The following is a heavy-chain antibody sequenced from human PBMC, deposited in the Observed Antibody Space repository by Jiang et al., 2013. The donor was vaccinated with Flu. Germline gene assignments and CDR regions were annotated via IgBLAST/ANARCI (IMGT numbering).Heavy chain of an antibody. CDR3: AREGSDPNLRAVAGTNYYGMDV. CDR2: ISSSGTII. D-gene: IGHD6-19*01. J-gene: IGHJ6*02. CDR1: GFTFSDHY. V-gene: IGHV3-11*01. Sequence: VQLLESGGGLVKPGGSLRLSXAASGFTFSDHYMSWIRQAPGKGLEWVSYISSSGTIIYYADSVEGRFTISRDNAKNSLNLQMNSLRAEDTAVYYCAREGSDPNLRAVAGTNYYGMDVWGQGTTVTVS.